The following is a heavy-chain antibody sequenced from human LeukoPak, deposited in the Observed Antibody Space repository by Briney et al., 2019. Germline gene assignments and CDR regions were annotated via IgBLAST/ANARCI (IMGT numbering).Heavy chain of an antibody. CDR2: IYPGDSDT. J-gene: IGHJ3*02. CDR3: ARRQSPGIAVAGSAFDI. V-gene: IGHV5-51*07. CDR1: GYSFTSYW. D-gene: IGHD6-19*01. Sequence: GESLKISCKGSGYSFTSYWIGWVHQMPGKGLEWMGIIYPGDSDTRYSPSFQGQVTISAAKSISTAYLQWSSLKASDTAMYYCARRQSPGIAVAGSAFDIWGQGTMVTVSS.